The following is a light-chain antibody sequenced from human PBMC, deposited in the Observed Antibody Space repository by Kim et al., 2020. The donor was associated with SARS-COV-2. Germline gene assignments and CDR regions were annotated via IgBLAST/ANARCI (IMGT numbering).Light chain of an antibody. V-gene: IGKV3-20*01. CDR3: QQYGGSPPYT. CDR2: SAS. CDR1: PSVSTTY. Sequence: SLEESATPSCSASPSVSTTYLAWYQQRPAQAPRLLIHSASRRATGITDRCIGSGSGTEFSLLIIRLVPEDFATFYCQQYGGSPPYTFGQGTKLEI. J-gene: IGKJ2*01.